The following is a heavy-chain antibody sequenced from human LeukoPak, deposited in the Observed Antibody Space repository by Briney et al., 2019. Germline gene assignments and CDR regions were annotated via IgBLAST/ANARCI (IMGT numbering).Heavy chain of an antibody. V-gene: IGHV1-2*06. D-gene: IGHD1-26*01. CDR3: ARDRSWRSGSYGVDAAFDI. CDR2: INPNSGGT. J-gene: IGHJ3*02. Sequence: ASVKVSCRASGYTFTGYYMHWVRQAPGQGLEWMGRINPNSGGTNYAQKFQGRVTMTRDTSISTAYMELSRLRSDDTAVYYCARDRSWRSGSYGVDAAFDIWGQGTMVTVSS. CDR1: GYTFTGYY.